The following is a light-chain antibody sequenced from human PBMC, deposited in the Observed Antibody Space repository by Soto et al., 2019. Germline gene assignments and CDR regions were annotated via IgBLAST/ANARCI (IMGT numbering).Light chain of an antibody. Sequence: DIQMTQSPSSLSASVGDKVTISCRASQGVSSSLNWYQQKPGKAPQLLIYGAVSLQSGVPSRFSGSGSGTDFILTISSLQPEDFATYYCQQSYSSPPTFGQGTRLEIE. J-gene: IGKJ5*01. CDR1: QGVSSS. CDR3: QQSYSSPPT. V-gene: IGKV1-39*01. CDR2: GAV.